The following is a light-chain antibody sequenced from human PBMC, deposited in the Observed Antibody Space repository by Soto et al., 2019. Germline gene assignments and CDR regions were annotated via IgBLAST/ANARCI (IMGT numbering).Light chain of an antibody. CDR3: AAWDDSPHVV. V-gene: IGLV1-47*01. CDR1: SSNIGSNY. CDR2: RNN. Sequence: QSVLTQPPSASGTPGQRVTISCSGSSSNIGSNYVYWYQQLPGTAPKLLIYRNNQRPSGVPDRFSGSKSGTSASLAISGLRSEDKADYYCAAWDDSPHVVFGGGTKVTVL. J-gene: IGLJ2*01.